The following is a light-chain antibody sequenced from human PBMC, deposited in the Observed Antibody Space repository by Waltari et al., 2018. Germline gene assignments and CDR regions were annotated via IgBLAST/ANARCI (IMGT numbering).Light chain of an antibody. Sequence: DIQMTQSPSTLSASVGDSVIFSCPASQSISKWLAWYQQKPVKAPKLLIYNASTLESGVPSRFSGSGSGTEFTLTISSLQPEDFATYYCQQYNSYSLLSFGGGTKVEIK. CDR2: NAS. CDR3: QQYNSYSLLS. J-gene: IGKJ4*01. CDR1: QSISKW. V-gene: IGKV1-5*03.